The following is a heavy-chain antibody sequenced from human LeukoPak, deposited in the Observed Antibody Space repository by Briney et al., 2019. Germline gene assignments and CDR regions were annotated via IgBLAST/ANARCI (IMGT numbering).Heavy chain of an antibody. CDR3: ARRAYCGDDCFPLDH. Sequence: PSETLSLTCSVFGGSISSYYWSWIRQPPGKGLEWIGYIYYSGTSNYNPSLKSRVTMSVDTSKNQLFLRLSSVTAADTAVYYCARRAYCGDDCFPLDHWGQGTLVTVSS. CDR1: GGSISSYY. CDR2: IYYSGTS. D-gene: IGHD2-21*02. V-gene: IGHV4-59*01. J-gene: IGHJ5*02.